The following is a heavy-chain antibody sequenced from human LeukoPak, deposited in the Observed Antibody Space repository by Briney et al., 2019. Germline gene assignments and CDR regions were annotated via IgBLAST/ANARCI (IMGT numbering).Heavy chain of an antibody. CDR3: AKDLSHNWNDGFDY. J-gene: IGHJ4*02. V-gene: IGHV3-9*03. CDR1: DGSFSGYY. Sequence: LSLTCAVFDGSFSGYYWTWIRQFPGKGLEWVSGISWNSGSIGYADSVKGRFTISRDNAKNSLYLQMNSLRAEDMALYYCAKDLSHNWNDGFDYWGQGTLVTVSS. CDR2: ISWNSGSI. D-gene: IGHD1-1*01.